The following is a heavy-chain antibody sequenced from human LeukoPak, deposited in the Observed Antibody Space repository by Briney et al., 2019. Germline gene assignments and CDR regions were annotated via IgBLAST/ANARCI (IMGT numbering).Heavy chain of an antibody. CDR3: ARDGYYDSSGYGYMDV. J-gene: IGHJ6*03. D-gene: IGHD3-22*01. CDR2: ISSSSSYI. V-gene: IGHV3-21*01. CDR1: GFTFSSYS. Sequence: GGSLRLSCAASGFTFSSYSMNWVRQAPGKGLEGVSSISSSSSYIYYADSVKGRFTISRDNAKNSLYLQMNSLRAEDTAVYYCARDGYYDSSGYGYMDVWGKGTTVTVSS.